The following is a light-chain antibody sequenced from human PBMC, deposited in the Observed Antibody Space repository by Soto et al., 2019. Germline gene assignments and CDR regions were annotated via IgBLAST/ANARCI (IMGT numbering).Light chain of an antibody. CDR1: QSVSSY. Sequence: EIVLKQSPATMSLSPGERDTLSCRASQSVSSYLAWYQQKPGQAPRLLIYDASNRATGIPARFSGSGSGTDFTLTISSLEPEDFAVYYCQQRSTTWTFGQGTKVEIK. CDR2: DAS. J-gene: IGKJ1*01. V-gene: IGKV3-11*01. CDR3: QQRSTTWT.